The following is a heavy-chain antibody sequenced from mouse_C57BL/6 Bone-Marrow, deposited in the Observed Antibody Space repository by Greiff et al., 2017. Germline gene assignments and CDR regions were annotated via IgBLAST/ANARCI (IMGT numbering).Heavy chain of an antibody. CDR3: ARGDTTIVAPLDY. D-gene: IGHD1-1*01. V-gene: IGHV3-6*01. J-gene: IGHJ2*01. CDR2: ISDDGSN. Sequence: EVQLQESGPGLVKPSQSLSLTCSVTGYSITSGYYWNWIRQFPGNKLEWMGYISDDGSNNYNSSLKNRISITRDTSKNQFFLKLNSVTTEDSATNYCARGDTTIVAPLDYWGQGTTLTVSS. CDR1: GYSITSGYY.